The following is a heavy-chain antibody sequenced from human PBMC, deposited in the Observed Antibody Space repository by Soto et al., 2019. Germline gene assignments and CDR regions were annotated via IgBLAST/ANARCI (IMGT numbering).Heavy chain of an antibody. J-gene: IGHJ3*02. Sequence: SEILSLTCTVSGGSISSGGYYWSWIRQHPGKGLEWIGYIYYSGSTYYNPSLKSRVTISVDASENQISLKLSSVTAADTAVYYCARTATVFGVGDAFNIWGQGTMVTVSS. CDR3: ARTATVFGVGDAFNI. CDR2: IYYSGST. CDR1: GGSISSGGYY. D-gene: IGHD3-3*01. V-gene: IGHV4-31*03.